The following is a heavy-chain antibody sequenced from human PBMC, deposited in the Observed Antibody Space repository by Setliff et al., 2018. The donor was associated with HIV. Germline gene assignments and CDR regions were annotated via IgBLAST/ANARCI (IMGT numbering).Heavy chain of an antibody. D-gene: IGHD3-10*01. Sequence: GESLKISCAASGFIVSNNYMSWVRQAPGKGLEWVSVIYSGGSTYYADSVKGRFTISRDNSKNTLYLQMNSLRAEDTAVYYCARSSNLPYGSGNPLFDYWGQGTLVT. V-gene: IGHV3-66*02. CDR2: IYSGGST. CDR1: GFIVSNNY. J-gene: IGHJ4*02. CDR3: ARSSNLPYGSGNPLFDY.